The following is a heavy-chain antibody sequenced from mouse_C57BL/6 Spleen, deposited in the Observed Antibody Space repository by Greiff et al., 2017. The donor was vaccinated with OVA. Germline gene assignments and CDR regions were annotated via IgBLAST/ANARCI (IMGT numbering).Heavy chain of an antibody. CDR1: GFSLTSYA. J-gene: IGHJ2*01. CDR2: IWTGGGT. V-gene: IGHV2-9-1*01. CDR3: ARMNENYYGSSYD. D-gene: IGHD1-1*01. Sequence: VKLMESGPGLVAPSQSLSITCTVSGFSLTSYAISWVRQPPGKGLEWLGVIWTGGGTNYNSALKSRLSISKDNSKSQVFLKMNSLQTDDTARYYCARMNENYYGSSYDWGQGTTLTVSS.